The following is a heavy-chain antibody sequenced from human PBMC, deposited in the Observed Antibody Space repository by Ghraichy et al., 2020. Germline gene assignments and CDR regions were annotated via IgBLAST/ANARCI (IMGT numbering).Heavy chain of an antibody. V-gene: IGHV3-23*01. Sequence: GGPLRLSCAASGFIFRGYAMSWVRQAPGKGLEWVSSFSATDNSTSYAESVKGRFTISRDNSKNTVYLQMHSLRVEDTAVYYCAKLYYYGSGRGADYWGQGTLVTVSS. D-gene: IGHD3-10*01. CDR2: FSATDNST. CDR1: GFIFRGYA. CDR3: AKLYYYGSGRGADY. J-gene: IGHJ4*02.